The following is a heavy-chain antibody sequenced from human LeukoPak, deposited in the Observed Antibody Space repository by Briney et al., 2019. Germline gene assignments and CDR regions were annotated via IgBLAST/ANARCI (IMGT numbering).Heavy chain of an antibody. D-gene: IGHD2/OR15-2a*01. CDR3: ASLSQYPSAWFDP. CDR2: INSDGSTT. CDR1: GFNFNNYW. Sequence: GSLRLACAASGFNFNNYWMHWVRQTPGMGLEWVSRINSDGSTTTYADSVKGRFTISRDNTKNMLYLQMNSLTAEDTAMYYCASLSQYPSAWFDPWGQGTLVTVSS. J-gene: IGHJ5*02. V-gene: IGHV3-74*01.